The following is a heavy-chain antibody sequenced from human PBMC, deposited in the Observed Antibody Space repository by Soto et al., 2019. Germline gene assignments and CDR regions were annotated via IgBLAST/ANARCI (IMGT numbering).Heavy chain of an antibody. J-gene: IGHJ4*02. Sequence: QAQLAQSGAEVKKPGASVKVSCEASGYTFTSYYMHWVRQAPGQGLEWMGWINPNSGDTKYAQKFRGRVTMTRDTSITTAYMEVKMLTSDDTAVYYCARQLAYCGGDCFTEPVDYWGQGTLVTVSS. V-gene: IGHV1-2*02. CDR1: GYTFTSYY. D-gene: IGHD2-21*02. CDR2: INPNSGDT. CDR3: ARQLAYCGGDCFTEPVDY.